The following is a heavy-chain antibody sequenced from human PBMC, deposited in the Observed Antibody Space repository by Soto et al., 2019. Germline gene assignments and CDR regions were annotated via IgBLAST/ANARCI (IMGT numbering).Heavy chain of an antibody. D-gene: IGHD3-3*01. CDR3: ARGNYDFWGGYSLDYYYYYLDV. J-gene: IGHJ6*03. V-gene: IGHV4-34*01. CDR2: INHSGST. Sequence: SEPLSLTCAVYGGSFSGYYWSWIRQPPGKGLEWIGEINHSGSTNYNPSLKSRVTISVDTSKNQFSLTLSSVTAADTAVYYCARGNYDFWGGYSLDYYYYYLDVWGKGTSVTVSS. CDR1: GGSFSGYY.